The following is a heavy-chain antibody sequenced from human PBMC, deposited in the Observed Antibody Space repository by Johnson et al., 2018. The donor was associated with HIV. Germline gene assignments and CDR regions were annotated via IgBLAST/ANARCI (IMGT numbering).Heavy chain of an antibody. CDR1: GFTFSNYA. CDR3: ATSTVSDSSSWYHLEMAFDI. D-gene: IGHD6-13*01. CDR2: ISSNGGST. J-gene: IGHJ3*02. Sequence: VLLVESGGGLVQPGRSLRLSCAASGFTFSNYAMHWVRQAPGKGLEYVSAISSNGGSTYYANSVKGRFTISRDNSKNTLYLQMGSLRAEDMAVYYCATSTVSDSSSWYHLEMAFDIWGQGTMVTVSS. V-gene: IGHV3-64*01.